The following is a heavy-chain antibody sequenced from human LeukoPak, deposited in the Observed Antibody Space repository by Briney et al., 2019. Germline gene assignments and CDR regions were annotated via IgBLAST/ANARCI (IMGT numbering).Heavy chain of an antibody. CDR3: AKERRVATIGASDV. CDR1: GYSISSDYY. V-gene: IGHV4-38-2*02. CDR2: IYHSGST. J-gene: IGHJ3*01. D-gene: IGHD5-12*01. Sequence: SETLSLTCSVSGYSISSDYYWGWIRQPPGQGLEWIGTIYHSGSTYYNPSLKSRVTISIDMSKNQFSLKLSSVTAADTAVYHCAKERRVATIGASDVWGQGTMVTVSS.